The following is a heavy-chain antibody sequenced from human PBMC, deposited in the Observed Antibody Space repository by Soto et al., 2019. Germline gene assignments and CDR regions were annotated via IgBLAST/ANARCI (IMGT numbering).Heavy chain of an antibody. D-gene: IGHD4-4*01. CDR3: ARGPDYSKVGY. CDR1: DGSVTGYC. J-gene: IGHJ4*02. Sequence: QVQLQESGPGLVKPSETLPLTCSVSDGSVTGYCWSWIRQPPGKGLEWIGCIDYNGIAHYNPSLTSRVTMSLDTSNKPLSLKLSSVTTTDTAVYYCARGPDYSKVGYWGQGTLVTVSS. CDR2: IDYNGIA. V-gene: IGHV4-59*02.